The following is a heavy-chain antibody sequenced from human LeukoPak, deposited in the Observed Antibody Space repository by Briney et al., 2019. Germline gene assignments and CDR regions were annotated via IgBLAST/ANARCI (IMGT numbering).Heavy chain of an antibody. CDR3: ARDVKKGYGDYIDY. D-gene: IGHD4-17*01. J-gene: IGHJ4*02. Sequence: GGSLRLSCAASGFTFSSYAMSWVRQAPGKGLEWVAFIWFDGSNKHYADSVQGRFTFSRDNSKNTLYLQMNSLRPEDTALYYCARDVKKGYGDYIDYWGQGTLVTVSS. V-gene: IGHV3-33*08. CDR1: GFTFSSYA. CDR2: IWFDGSNK.